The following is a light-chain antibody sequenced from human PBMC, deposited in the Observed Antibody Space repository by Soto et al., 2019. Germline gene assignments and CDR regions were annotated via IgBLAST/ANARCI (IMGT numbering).Light chain of an antibody. V-gene: IGLV2-14*03. J-gene: IGLJ1*01. CDR3: SSYTTTTTSCV. CDR2: DVT. CDR1: SSDVGGYNY. Sequence: QSVLTQPASVSGSLGQSNTISCTGTSSDVGGYNYVSWYQQFPGQAPNLIIYDVTNRPSGVSSRFSGSKSGNRASLTISGLQAEDEADYYCSSYTTTTTSCVFGTGTKLTVL.